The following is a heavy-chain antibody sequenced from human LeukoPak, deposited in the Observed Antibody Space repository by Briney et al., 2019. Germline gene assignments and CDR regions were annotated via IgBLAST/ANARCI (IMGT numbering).Heavy chain of an antibody. J-gene: IGHJ4*02. D-gene: IGHD3-22*01. CDR1: GYTFTVYY. V-gene: IGHV1-2*02. CDR2: INPNSGGT. Sequence: ASVTVSCKASGYTFTVYYMHWVRQAPGQGLEWMGWINPNSGGTNYAQKFQGRVTMTRDTSISTAYMELSRLRSDDTAVYYCARGAHYHDSSQGYDYWGQGTLVTVSS. CDR3: ARGAHYHDSSQGYDY.